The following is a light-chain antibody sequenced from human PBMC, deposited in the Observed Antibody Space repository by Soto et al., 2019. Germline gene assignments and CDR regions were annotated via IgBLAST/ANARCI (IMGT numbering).Light chain of an antibody. Sequence: EIVLTQSPGSLSLSPGQRDTISCRASQSVDTTFFAWYQRKPGQAPRLLIYGASKRATGIPDRFSGSGSGTDFTLIISRLEPEDFAVYYCQQYMSSVTFGQGTKVEIK. V-gene: IGKV3-20*01. CDR1: QSVDTTF. J-gene: IGKJ1*01. CDR2: GAS. CDR3: QQYMSSVT.